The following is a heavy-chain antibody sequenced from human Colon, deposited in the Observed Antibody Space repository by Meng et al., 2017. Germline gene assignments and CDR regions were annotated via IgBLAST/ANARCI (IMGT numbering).Heavy chain of an antibody. J-gene: IGHJ1*01. CDR1: GASITKKNYY. Sequence: QLQGSGPGLVKPSETLSLSCTVSGASITKKNYYWVWIRRPPGKGLEWIGNIYYTEATYYNPSLKGRVTISLDTSKNQFSLNLNAVTAADTAVYYCVSRIGGSSETDFWGQGTLVTVSS. CDR2: IYYTEAT. CDR3: VSRIGGSSETDF. D-gene: IGHD1-26*01. V-gene: IGHV4-39*07.